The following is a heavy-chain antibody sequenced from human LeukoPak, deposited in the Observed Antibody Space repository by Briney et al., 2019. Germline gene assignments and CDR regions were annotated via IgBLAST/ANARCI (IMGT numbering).Heavy chain of an antibody. CDR1: GYTFTSYG. J-gene: IGHJ4*02. CDR3: ARGVRENRSWYTVHFDY. D-gene: IGHD2-2*02. Sequence: ASVRVSCKASGYTFTSYGISWVRQAPGQGLEWMGWICIYDGKTLYAQKFQGRVTMTTDTSTSTAYMELRSLRSDDTAVYYCARGVRENRSWYTVHFDYWGQGTLVTVSS. CDR2: ICIYDGKT. V-gene: IGHV1-18*01.